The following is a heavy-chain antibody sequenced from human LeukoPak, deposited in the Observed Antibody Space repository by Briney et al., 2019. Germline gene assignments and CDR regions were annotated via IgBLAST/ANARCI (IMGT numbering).Heavy chain of an antibody. CDR3: AKERQWLDYFDY. Sequence: GGSLRLSCTASGITVSSNDMCWVRQAPGKGLEWISLIYSGGRTDYADSVKGRFTISRDNSKNTLYLQMNSLRAEDTAVYYCAKERQWLDYFDYWGQGTLVTVSS. D-gene: IGHD6-19*01. CDR2: IYSGGRT. V-gene: IGHV3-53*01. J-gene: IGHJ4*02. CDR1: GITVSSND.